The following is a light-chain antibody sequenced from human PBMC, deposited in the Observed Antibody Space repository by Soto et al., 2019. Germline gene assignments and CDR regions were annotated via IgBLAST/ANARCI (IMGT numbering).Light chain of an antibody. Sequence: QSALTQPASMSGSPGQSITISCTGTSSDIGAYNYVSWYQQHPGKAPKVMIYDVSNRPSGISNRFSGSKSGNTASLTISGLQAEDEADYYCASYTSRSTVIFGGGTKLTVL. V-gene: IGLV2-14*03. CDR2: DVS. J-gene: IGLJ2*01. CDR1: SSDIGAYNY. CDR3: ASYTSRSTVI.